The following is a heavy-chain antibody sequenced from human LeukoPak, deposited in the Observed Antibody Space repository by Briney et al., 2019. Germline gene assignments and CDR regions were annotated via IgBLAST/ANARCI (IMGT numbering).Heavy chain of an antibody. CDR3: ARTYYDYVWGSYRYTDFDY. D-gene: IGHD3-16*02. CDR2: INHSGST. V-gene: IGHV4-34*01. J-gene: IGHJ4*02. CDR1: GGSISYYY. Sequence: SETLSLTCTVSGGSISYYYWSWIRQPPGKGLEWIGEINHSGSTNYNPSLKSRVTISVDTSKNQFSLKLSSVTAADTAVYYCARTYYDYVWGSYRYTDFDYWGQGTLVTVSS.